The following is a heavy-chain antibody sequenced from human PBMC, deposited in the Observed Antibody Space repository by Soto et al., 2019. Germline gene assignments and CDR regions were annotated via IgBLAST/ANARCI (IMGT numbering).Heavy chain of an antibody. CDR2: ISWNSGSI. D-gene: IGHD3-10*01. Sequence: GGSLRLSCAASGFTFDDYAMHWVRQAPGKGLEWVSGISWNSGSIGYADSVKGRFTISRDNAKNSLYLQMNSLRAEDTALYYCAKDIGPLWFGDAFDIWGQGTMVTVSS. CDR1: GFTFDDYA. J-gene: IGHJ3*02. CDR3: AKDIGPLWFGDAFDI. V-gene: IGHV3-9*01.